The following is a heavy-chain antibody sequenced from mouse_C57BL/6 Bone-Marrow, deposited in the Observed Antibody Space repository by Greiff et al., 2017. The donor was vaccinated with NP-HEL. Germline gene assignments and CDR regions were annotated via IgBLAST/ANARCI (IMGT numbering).Heavy chain of an antibody. D-gene: IGHD1-1*01. CDR2: IYPGGGYT. CDR3: ARCLSYYGSSYYAMDY. V-gene: IGHV1-63*01. J-gene: IGHJ4*01. Sequence: QVQLQQSGAELVRPGTSVKMSCKASGYTFTNYWIGWAKQRPGHGLEWIGDIYPGGGYTNYNEKFKGKATLTADKSSSTAYMQFSSLTSEDSAIYYCARCLSYYGSSYYAMDYWGQGTSVTVSS. CDR1: GYTFTNYW.